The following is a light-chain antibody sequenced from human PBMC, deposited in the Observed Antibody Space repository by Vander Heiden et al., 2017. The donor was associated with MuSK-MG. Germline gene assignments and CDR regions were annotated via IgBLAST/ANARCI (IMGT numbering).Light chain of an antibody. V-gene: IGLV2-11*01. Sequence: QSALTQPRSVSGSPGQSVAISCIGTSSDVGGYNYVSWYRQHPGKAPKLMIFDVNKRPSGVPDRFSGSKSGNTASLTISGLQGEDEAEYYCCSYAGSTGYVFGSGTKVTVL. CDR1: SSDVGGYNY. CDR3: CSYAGSTGYV. CDR2: DVN. J-gene: IGLJ1*01.